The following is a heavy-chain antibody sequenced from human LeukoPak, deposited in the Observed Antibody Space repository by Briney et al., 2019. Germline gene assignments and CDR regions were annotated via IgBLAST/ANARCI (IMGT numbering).Heavy chain of an antibody. J-gene: IGHJ4*02. V-gene: IGHV3-23*01. CDR2: ISGSGGST. CDR3: AKELWFGELYETGCDY. CDR1: GFTFSSYA. D-gene: IGHD3-10*01. Sequence: GGSLRLSCAASGFTFSSYAMSWVRQAPGKGLEWVSAISGSGGSTYYADSVKGRFTISRDNSKNTLYLQMNSLRAEDTAVYYCAKELWFGELYETGCDYWGQGTLVTVSS.